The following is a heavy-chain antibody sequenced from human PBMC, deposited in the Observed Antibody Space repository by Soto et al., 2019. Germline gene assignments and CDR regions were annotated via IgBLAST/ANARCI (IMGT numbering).Heavy chain of an antibody. CDR1: GFTFSSYA. D-gene: IGHD3-22*01. Sequence: GSLRLSCAASGFTFSSYAMHWVRQAPGKGLEWVAVISYDGSNKYYADSVKGRFTISRDNSKNTLYLQMNSLRAEDTAVYYCARGLSNYYDSSGSYWGQGTLVTVSS. CDR2: ISYDGSNK. V-gene: IGHV3-30-3*01. J-gene: IGHJ4*02. CDR3: ARGLSNYYDSSGSY.